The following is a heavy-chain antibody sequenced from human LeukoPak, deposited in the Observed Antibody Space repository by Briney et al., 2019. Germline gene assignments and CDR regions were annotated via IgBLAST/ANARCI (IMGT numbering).Heavy chain of an antibody. Sequence: GRSLRLSCAASGFTFDDYAMHWVRQAPGKGLEWVSGISWNSGSIGYADSVKGRFTISRDNAKNSLYLQMNSLRAEDTAVYYCARDYADYVGYFFFDYWGQGTPVTVSS. CDR3: ARDYADYVGYFFFDY. V-gene: IGHV3-9*01. D-gene: IGHD4-17*01. CDR1: GFTFDDYA. CDR2: ISWNSGSI. J-gene: IGHJ4*02.